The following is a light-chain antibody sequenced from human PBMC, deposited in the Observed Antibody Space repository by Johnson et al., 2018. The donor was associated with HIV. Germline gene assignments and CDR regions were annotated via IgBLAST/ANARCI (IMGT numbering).Light chain of an antibody. CDR3: GTWDSSLSAVV. CDR1: SSDMGNYA. CDR2: ENN. J-gene: IGLJ1*01. V-gene: IGLV1-51*02. Sequence: QSVLTQPPSVSAAPGQKVTISCSGSSSDMGNYAVSWYQQLPGTAPKLLIYENNKRPSGIPDRFSGSKSGTSATLGITGLQTGDEDDYYCGTWDSSLSAVVFGTGTKVTVL.